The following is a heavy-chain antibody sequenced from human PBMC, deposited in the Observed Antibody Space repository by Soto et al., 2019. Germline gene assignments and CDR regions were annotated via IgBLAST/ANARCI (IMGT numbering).Heavy chain of an antibody. CDR2: INWNSGSI. CDR3: VRGQAYEISGSLGFAY. Sequence: EVQLVESGGGLVQPGRSLRLSCTASGITFDDYAMHWVRQGRGKGLEWVSGINWNSGSIGYADSVKGRFTISRDNAKNSLYLQINSLRAEDTALYYSVRGQAYEISGSLGFAYWGQGAMVTVSS. D-gene: IGHD3-22*01. V-gene: IGHV3-9*01. CDR1: GITFDDYA. J-gene: IGHJ4*02.